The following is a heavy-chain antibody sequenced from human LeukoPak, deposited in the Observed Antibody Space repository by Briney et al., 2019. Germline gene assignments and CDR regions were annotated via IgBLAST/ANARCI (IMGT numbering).Heavy chain of an antibody. CDR3: ARESFGWFGESSSLDY. D-gene: IGHD3-10*01. CDR1: GYTFTSYA. CDR2: INTNTGNP. J-gene: IGHJ4*02. Sequence: ASVKVSYKASGYTFTSYAMNWVRQAPGQGLEWMGWINTNTGNPTYAQGFTGRFVFSLDTSVSTAYLQISSLKAEDTAVYYCARESFGWFGESSSLDYWGQGTLVTVSS. V-gene: IGHV7-4-1*02.